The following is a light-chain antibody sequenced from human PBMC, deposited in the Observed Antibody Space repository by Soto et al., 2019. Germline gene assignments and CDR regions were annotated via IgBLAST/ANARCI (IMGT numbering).Light chain of an antibody. CDR2: DVS. Sequence: QSALTQPPSASGSPGQSVTISCTGSSSDVGYYNYVSWYQQHPGKAPKLMIYDVSKRPSGVPDRFSGSKSGNTASLTVFGVQAEDEAEYYCSSYAGSNNYVVFGGGTKLTVI. CDR3: SSYAGSNNYVV. J-gene: IGLJ2*01. V-gene: IGLV2-8*01. CDR1: SSDVGYYNY.